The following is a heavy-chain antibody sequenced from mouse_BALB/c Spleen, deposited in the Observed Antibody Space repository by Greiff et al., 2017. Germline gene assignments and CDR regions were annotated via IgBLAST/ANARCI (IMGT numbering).Heavy chain of an antibody. CDR2: IDPETGGT. CDR3: TRKDLLRGFAY. J-gene: IGHJ3*01. V-gene: IGHV1-15*01. Sequence: QVQLQQSGAELVRPGASVTLSCKASGYTFTDYEMHWVKQTPVHGLEWIGAIDPETGGTAYNQKFKGKATLTADKSSSTAYMELRSLTSEDSAVYYCTRKDLLRGFAYWGQGTLVTVSA. CDR1: GYTFTDYE.